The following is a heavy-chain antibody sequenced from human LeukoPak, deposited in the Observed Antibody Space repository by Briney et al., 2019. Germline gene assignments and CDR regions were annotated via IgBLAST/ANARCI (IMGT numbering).Heavy chain of an antibody. Sequence: GSSVKVSCKASGGTFSSYAISWVRQAPGQGLEWMGGIIPIFGTANYAQKFQGRVTITADESTSTAYMELSSLRSEDTAVYYCARTQYSSGWYVLWAYYYYGMDVWGQGTTVTVSS. CDR2: IIPIFGTA. D-gene: IGHD6-19*01. CDR1: GGTFSSYA. CDR3: ARTQYSSGWYVLWAYYYYGMDV. J-gene: IGHJ6*02. V-gene: IGHV1-69*01.